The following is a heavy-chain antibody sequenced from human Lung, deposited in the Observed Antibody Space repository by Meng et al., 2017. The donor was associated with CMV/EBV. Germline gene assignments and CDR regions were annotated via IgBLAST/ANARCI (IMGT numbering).Heavy chain of an antibody. CDR2: INNSSSYI. V-gene: IGHV3-21*01. D-gene: IGHD1-26*01. J-gene: IGHJ4*02. Sequence: GGSLRLXCAASGFTFSTYSMNWVRQAPGKGLEWVSSINNSSSYIYYADSVKGRFTISRDNAKNSLYLQMNSLRAEDTAVYYCARDLIVGTAYFDYSGQRTLVTVSS. CDR3: ARDLIVGTAYFDY. CDR1: GFTFSTYS.